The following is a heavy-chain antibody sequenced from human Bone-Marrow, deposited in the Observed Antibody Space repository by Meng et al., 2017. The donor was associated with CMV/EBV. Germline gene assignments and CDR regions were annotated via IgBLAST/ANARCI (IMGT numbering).Heavy chain of an antibody. D-gene: IGHD3-10*01. V-gene: IGHV1-2*02. CDR2: INPNSGGT. CDR1: GGTFSSYT. CDR3: ARGRGFGELLGY. Sequence: ASVKVSCKASGGTFSSYTISWVRQAPGQGLEWMGWINPNSGGTNYAQKFQGRVTMTGDTSISTAYMELSRLRSDDTAVYYCARGRGFGELLGYWGQGTLVSVSS. J-gene: IGHJ4*02.